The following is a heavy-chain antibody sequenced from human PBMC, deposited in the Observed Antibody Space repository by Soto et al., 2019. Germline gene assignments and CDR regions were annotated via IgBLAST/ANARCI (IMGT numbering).Heavy chain of an antibody. V-gene: IGHV1-18*04. CDR2: INTYDGDT. J-gene: IGHJ5*02. Sequence: QSQLVQSGAEVKKPGASVKVSCKDSGYIFATYGISWVRQAPGQGLEWMGWINTYDGDTKYAQKFQGRVSMTTDTSTSTAYIEVTALRSDDTAVYYCARSPSDMAVSGPWFDPWGQGTLFTVSS. CDR1: GYIFATYG. D-gene: IGHD3-10*01. CDR3: ARSPSDMAVSGPWFDP.